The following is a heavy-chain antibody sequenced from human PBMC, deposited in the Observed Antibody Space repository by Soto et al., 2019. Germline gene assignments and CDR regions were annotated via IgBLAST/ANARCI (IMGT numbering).Heavy chain of an antibody. J-gene: IGHJ6*03. Sequence: ASVKVSCKASGYTFTNYDFNWVRQATGQGLEWMGWMNPNSGNTGYAQKFQGRVTVTRNTSINTAYMELSSLRSEDTAVYYCARGRKPQNYYYYYYLDVWGKGTTVTVSS. V-gene: IGHV1-8*01. CDR3: ARGRKPQNYYYYYYLDV. CDR2: MNPNSGNT. CDR1: GYTFTNYD.